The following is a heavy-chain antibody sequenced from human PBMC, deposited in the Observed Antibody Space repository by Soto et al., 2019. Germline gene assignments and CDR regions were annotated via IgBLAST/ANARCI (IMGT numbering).Heavy chain of an antibody. V-gene: IGHV4-4*02. CDR2: IYHSGST. J-gene: IGHJ5*02. Sequence: SETLSLTCAVSGGSISSSNWWSWVRQPPGKGLEWIGEIYHSGSTNYNPSLKSRVTISVDKSKNQFSLKLSSVTAADTAVYYCARAGYYDSSGYYYWFDPWGQGTLVTVS. CDR3: ARAGYYDSSGYYYWFDP. CDR1: GGSISSSNW. D-gene: IGHD3-22*01.